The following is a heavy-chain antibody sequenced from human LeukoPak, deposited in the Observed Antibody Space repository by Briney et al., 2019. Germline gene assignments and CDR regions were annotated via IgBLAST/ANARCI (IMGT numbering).Heavy chain of an antibody. Sequence: ASVKVSCKASGYTFTSYGISWVRQAPGQGLEWMGWISAYNGNTNYAQKLQGRVTMTTDTSTSTAYMELRSLRSDDTAVYYCASLGGYSGYDPYNWFDPWGQGTLVTVSS. CDR1: GYTFTSYG. V-gene: IGHV1-18*01. D-gene: IGHD5-12*01. J-gene: IGHJ5*02. CDR2: ISAYNGNT. CDR3: ASLGGYSGYDPYNWFDP.